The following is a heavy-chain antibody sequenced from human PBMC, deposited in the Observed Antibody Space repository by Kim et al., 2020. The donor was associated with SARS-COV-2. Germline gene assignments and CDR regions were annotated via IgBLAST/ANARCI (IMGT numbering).Heavy chain of an antibody. V-gene: IGHV3-53*01. Sequence: YSADSGKGRFTISRDNSKNTLYLQMNSLGAEDTAVYYCAGADTAMVDFDYWGQGTLVTVSS. D-gene: IGHD5-18*01. CDR3: AGADTAMVDFDY. J-gene: IGHJ4*02.